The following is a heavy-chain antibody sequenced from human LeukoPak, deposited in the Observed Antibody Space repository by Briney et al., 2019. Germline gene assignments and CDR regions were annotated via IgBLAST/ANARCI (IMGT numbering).Heavy chain of an antibody. V-gene: IGHV4-4*07. Sequence: TSETLSLTCTVSGGSISSYYWSWIRQPAGKGLEWIGRIYTSGSTNYNPSLKSRATISVDTSKNQFSLKLSSVTAADTAVYYCARGYYYDSSGSHAFDIWGQGTMVTVSS. J-gene: IGHJ3*02. CDR3: ARGYYYDSSGSHAFDI. D-gene: IGHD3-22*01. CDR2: IYTSGST. CDR1: GGSISSYY.